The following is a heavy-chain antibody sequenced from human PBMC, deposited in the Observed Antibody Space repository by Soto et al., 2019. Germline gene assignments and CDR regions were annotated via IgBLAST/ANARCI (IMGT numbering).Heavy chain of an antibody. J-gene: IGHJ4*02. CDR1: GGTFSSYT. CDR3: VSGSDILTGYSRRYFDY. Sequence: ASVKVSCKASGGTFSSYTISWVRQAPGQGLEWMGRIIPILGIANYAQKFQGRVTITADKSTSTAYMELSSLRSEDTAVYYCVSGSDILTGYSRRYFDYWGQGTLVTVSS. V-gene: IGHV1-69*02. D-gene: IGHD3-9*01. CDR2: IIPILGIA.